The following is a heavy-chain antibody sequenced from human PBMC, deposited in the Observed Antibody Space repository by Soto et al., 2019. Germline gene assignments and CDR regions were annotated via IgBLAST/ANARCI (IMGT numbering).Heavy chain of an antibody. CDR1: GGSFSGYY. CDR3: ARVSSGGRRYYDSSGYYPDFYYYYGMDV. V-gene: IGHV4-34*01. CDR2: INHSGST. J-gene: IGHJ6*02. D-gene: IGHD3-22*01. Sequence: QVQLQQWGAGLLKPSETLSLTCAVYGGSFSGYYWSWIRQPPGKGLEWIGEINHSGSTNYNPSLKSRVTISVDPSKNQFSLKLSSVTAADTAVYYCARVSSGGRRYYDSSGYYPDFYYYYGMDVWGQGTTVTVSS.